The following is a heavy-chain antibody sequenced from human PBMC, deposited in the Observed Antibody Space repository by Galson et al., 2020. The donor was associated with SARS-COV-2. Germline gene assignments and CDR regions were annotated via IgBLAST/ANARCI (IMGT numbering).Heavy chain of an antibody. CDR1: GFTFSDHY. V-gene: IGHV3-72*01. Sequence: GGSLRLSCAASGFTFSDHYMDWVRQAPGKGLEWVGRTRVKANSYTTEYAASVKNRFTISRDDSKNSLHLQMDSLKTEDTAVYYCAREGYSSSRDAFDIWGQGTMVTVSS. CDR2: TRVKANSYTT. D-gene: IGHD6-13*01. CDR3: AREGYSSSRDAFDI. J-gene: IGHJ3*02.